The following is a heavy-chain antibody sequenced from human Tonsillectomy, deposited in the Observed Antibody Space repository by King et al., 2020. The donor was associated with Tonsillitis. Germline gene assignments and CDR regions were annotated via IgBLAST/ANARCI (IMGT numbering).Heavy chain of an antibody. J-gene: IGHJ4*02. CDR3: ARSVSGSFDY. CDR2: MYYSGTI. Sequence: LQLQESGPGVVKPSETLSLTCTVSGGSLSSSDHYWAWIRQPPGKGLEWIGYMYYSGTIFYNPSLKSRITISGGTSENRFSLKLSSVTAADAAVYFCARSVSGSFDYWGQGALVTVSS. V-gene: IGHV4-39*01. D-gene: IGHD2-15*01. CDR1: GGSLSSSDHY.